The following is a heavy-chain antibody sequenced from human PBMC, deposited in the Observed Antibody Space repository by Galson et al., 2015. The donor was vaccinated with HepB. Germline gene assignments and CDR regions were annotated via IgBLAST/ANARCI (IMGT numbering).Heavy chain of an antibody. CDR2: INIINTDT. Sequence: SLRLSCAASGFTFSDYAMTCVRQAPGKGLEWVSGINIINTDTYYADSVKGRFTISRDNSKNTVSLQMISLRAEDTAVYYCAKDRGHGYKNFQHWGQGTLVTVSS. CDR3: AKDRGHGYKNFQH. V-gene: IGHV3-23*01. J-gene: IGHJ1*01. D-gene: IGHD5-18*01. CDR1: GFTFSDYA.